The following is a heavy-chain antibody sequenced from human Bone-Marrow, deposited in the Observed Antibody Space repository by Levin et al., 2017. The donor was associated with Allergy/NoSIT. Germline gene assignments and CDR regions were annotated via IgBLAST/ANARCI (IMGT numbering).Heavy chain of an antibody. V-gene: IGHV1-8*01. D-gene: IGHD3-16*01. J-gene: IGHJ4*02. CDR1: GYTFTSYD. CDR2: MNPNSGNT. Sequence: ASVKVSCKASGYTFTSYDINWVRQATGQGLEWMGWMNPNSGNTGYAQKFQGRVTMTRNTSISTAYMELSSLRSEDTAVYYCARDFMITFGGGSEKWGQGTLVTVSS. CDR3: ARDFMITFGGGSEK.